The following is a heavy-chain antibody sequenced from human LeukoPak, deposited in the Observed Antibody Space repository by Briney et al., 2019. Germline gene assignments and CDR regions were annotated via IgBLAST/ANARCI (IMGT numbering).Heavy chain of an antibody. J-gene: IGHJ5*02. CDR3: ARGNRVYYDSSFDP. D-gene: IGHD3-22*01. CDR1: GGSFSGYY. CDR2: INHSGST. V-gene: IGHV4-34*01. Sequence: KPSETLSLTCAVYGGSFSGYYWSWIRQPPGKGLEWIREINHSGSTNYNPSLKSRVTISVNTSKNQSSLKLSSVTAADTAVYYCARGNRVYYDSSFDPWGQGTLVTVSS.